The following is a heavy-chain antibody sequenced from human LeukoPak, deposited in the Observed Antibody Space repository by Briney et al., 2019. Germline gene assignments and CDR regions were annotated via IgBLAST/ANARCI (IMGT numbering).Heavy chain of an antibody. CDR1: GASLSSGSYY. CDR2: IYPSGST. D-gene: IGHD3-3*01. Sequence: PSQTLSLTCTVSGASLSSGSYYWSWIRQPAGKGLEWIGRIYPSGSTDYNPSLKSRVTISIDTSKNQFSLKQSSVTAADTAVYYCARGHVTRRRGWFDPWGQGTLVTVSS. CDR3: ARGHVTRRRGWFDP. V-gene: IGHV4-61*02. J-gene: IGHJ5*02.